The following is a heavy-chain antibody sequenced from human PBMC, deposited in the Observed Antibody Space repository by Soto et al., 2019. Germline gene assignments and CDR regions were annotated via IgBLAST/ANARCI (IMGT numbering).Heavy chain of an antibody. Sequence: GGSLRLSCAASVFTFSSYGMHWVRQAPGKGLEWVAVIWYDGSNKYYADSVKGRFTISRDNSKNTLYLQMNSLRAEDTAVYYCARSPRYYYDSSGYYPYYFDYWGQGTLVTVSS. J-gene: IGHJ4*02. D-gene: IGHD3-22*01. CDR2: IWYDGSNK. V-gene: IGHV3-33*01. CDR1: VFTFSSYG. CDR3: ARSPRYYYDSSGYYPYYFDY.